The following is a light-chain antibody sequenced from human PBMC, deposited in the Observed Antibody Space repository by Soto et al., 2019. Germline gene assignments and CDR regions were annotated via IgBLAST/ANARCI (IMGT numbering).Light chain of an antibody. CDR2: GAS. J-gene: IGKJ1*01. CDR3: QHYGSSLWT. Sequence: EIVLTQSPGTLSLSPWEGGTLSCRASQTVSSAYVAWYQQKPGQAPRLLINGASSRATGIPDRFSGSGSGPDFTLTISRVEPEDCAVYYCQHYGSSLWTLGQATKVDIK. V-gene: IGKV3-20*01. CDR1: QTVSSAY.